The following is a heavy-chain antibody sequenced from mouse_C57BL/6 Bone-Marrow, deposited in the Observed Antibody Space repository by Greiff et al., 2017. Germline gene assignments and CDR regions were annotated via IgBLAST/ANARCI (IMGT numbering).Heavy chain of an antibody. V-gene: IGHV1-53*01. CDR1: GYTFTSSW. CDR3: ASRIYPGAWFAY. D-gene: IGHD2-3*01. CDR2: INPSNGGT. J-gene: IGHJ3*01. Sequence: QVQLQQPGAELVKPGASVKLSCKASGYTFTSSWMHWVKQRPGQGLEWIGNINPSNGGTNYNAKFKSKATLTADKSSSTAYMQLSSLTSEDSAVYYCASRIYPGAWFAYWGQGTLVTVSA.